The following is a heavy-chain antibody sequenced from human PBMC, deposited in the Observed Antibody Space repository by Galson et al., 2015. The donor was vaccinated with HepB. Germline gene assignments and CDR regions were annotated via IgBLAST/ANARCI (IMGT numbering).Heavy chain of an antibody. CDR3: ARDSSGLYYFDY. D-gene: IGHD3-22*01. CDR1: GGTFSSYA. V-gene: IGHV1-69*13. CDR2: IIPIFGTA. J-gene: IGHJ4*02. Sequence: SVKVSCKASGGTFSSYAISWVRQAPGQGLEWMGGIIPIFGTANYAQKFQGRVTITADESTSTAYMELSSLRSEDTAVYYCARDSSGLYYFDYWGQGTLVTVSS.